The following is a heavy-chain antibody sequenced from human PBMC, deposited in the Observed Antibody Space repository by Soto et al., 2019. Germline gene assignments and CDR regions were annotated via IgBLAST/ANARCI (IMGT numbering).Heavy chain of an antibody. Sequence: GSLRLSCAASGFTFSSYWMHWVRQAPGKGLVWVSRMNEDGGTTDYADSVEGRFTISRDNAKNTLYLQMNSLRVEDTAVYYCASDLSGRADVWGQGTTVTVSS. V-gene: IGHV3-74*01. CDR2: MNEDGGTT. J-gene: IGHJ6*02. CDR3: ASDLSGRADV. CDR1: GFTFSSYW. D-gene: IGHD3-10*01.